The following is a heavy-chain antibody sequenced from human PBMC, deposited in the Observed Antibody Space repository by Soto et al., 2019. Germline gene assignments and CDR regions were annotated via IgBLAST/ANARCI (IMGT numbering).Heavy chain of an antibody. J-gene: IGHJ4*02. Sequence: QVQLVQSGAAVKKPGASVKVSCKASGYPFTSYGISWVRQAPGQCLELMGRISDYNGNTNYAQKLQGRVTMTTDTSTSTDYRELRSLRSDDTAVYYCALGNGYEPDYWCQGTLVTVSS. CDR2: ISDYNGNT. D-gene: IGHD5-12*01. CDR3: ALGNGYEPDY. V-gene: IGHV1-18*01. CDR1: GYPFTSYG.